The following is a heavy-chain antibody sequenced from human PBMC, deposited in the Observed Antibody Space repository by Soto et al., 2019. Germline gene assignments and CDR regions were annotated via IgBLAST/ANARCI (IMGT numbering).Heavy chain of an antibody. V-gene: IGHV3-21*01. CDR1: GFTFSSYS. CDR2: ISSSSSYI. CDR3: ARGPADSGSDRDY. D-gene: IGHD5-12*01. Sequence: EVQLVESGGGLVKPGGSLRLSCAASGFTFSSYSMNWVRQAPGKGLEWVSSISSSSSYIYYADSVKGRFTISRDNAKNSLYLQMNSLRAEDTAVYYCARGPADSGSDRDYWGQGTLVTVSS. J-gene: IGHJ4*02.